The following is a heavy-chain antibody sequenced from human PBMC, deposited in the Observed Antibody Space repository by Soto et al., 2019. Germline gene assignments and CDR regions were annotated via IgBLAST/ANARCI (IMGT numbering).Heavy chain of an antibody. J-gene: IGHJ4*02. CDR3: ARRLNGFSYGYEVS. CDR1: GDSISRSNW. D-gene: IGHD5-18*01. Sequence: QVQLQEPGPGLVKSSGTLSLTCAVSGDSISRSNWWSWVRQPPGKGLEWIGEIYNSGSTNYSPSLTSRVSLSVDKSKNQSSRKLYSVAAADTAVYSWARRLNGFSYGYEVSWGQGTLVTVSS. CDR2: IYNSGST. V-gene: IGHV4-4*02.